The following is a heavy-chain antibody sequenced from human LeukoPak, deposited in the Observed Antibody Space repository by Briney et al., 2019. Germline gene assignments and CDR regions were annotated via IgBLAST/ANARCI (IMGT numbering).Heavy chain of an antibody. CDR1: GFTFSSYG. J-gene: IGHJ4*02. CDR3: AKLCTNGVCPFDY. Sequence: PGGSLRLSCAASGFTFSSYGMHWVRQAPGKGLEGVAFIRYDGSNKYYESSVKGRFPISRDNSKNTLYLQMNSLRAEDTAVYYCAKLCTNGVCPFDYWGQGTLVTVSS. CDR2: IRYDGSNK. D-gene: IGHD2-8*01. V-gene: IGHV3-30*02.